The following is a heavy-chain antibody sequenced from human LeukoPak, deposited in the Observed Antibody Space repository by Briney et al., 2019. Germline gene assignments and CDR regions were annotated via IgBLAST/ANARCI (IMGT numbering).Heavy chain of an antibody. V-gene: IGHV1-8*03. CDR2: MSSNSGYT. Sequence: ASVKVSCKASGYTFTDFYLHWVRQAPGQGLEWMGWMSSNSGYTGYAQKFQGRVTITRNTSISTAYMELSSLRSEDTAVYYCARGRDFPAAGRTPTNWFDPWGQGTLVTVSS. CDR1: GYTFTDFY. J-gene: IGHJ5*02. D-gene: IGHD6-13*01. CDR3: ARGRDFPAAGRTPTNWFDP.